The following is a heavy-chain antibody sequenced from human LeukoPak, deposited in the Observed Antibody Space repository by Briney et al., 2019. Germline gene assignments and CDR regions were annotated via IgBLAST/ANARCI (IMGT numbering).Heavy chain of an antibody. CDR1: GGSISSGDCY. CDR3: ARLYSSGWSLDY. V-gene: IGHV4-30-4*01. Sequence: SQTLSLTCTVSGGSISSGDCYWSWIRQPPGKGLEWIGYIYYSGSTYYNPSLKSRVTISVDTSKNQFSLKLSSVTAADTAVYYCARLYSSGWSLDYWGQGTLVTVSS. CDR2: IYYSGST. D-gene: IGHD6-19*01. J-gene: IGHJ4*02.